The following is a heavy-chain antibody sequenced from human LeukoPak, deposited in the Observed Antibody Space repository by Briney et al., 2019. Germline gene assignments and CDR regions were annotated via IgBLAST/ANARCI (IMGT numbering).Heavy chain of an antibody. V-gene: IGHV4-39*07. J-gene: IGHJ4*02. CDR2: IYYSGST. Sequence: SETLSLTCTVSGGSISSSSYYWGWIRQPPGKGLEWIGSIYYSGSTYYNPSLKSRVTISVDTSKNQFSLKLSSVTAADTAVYYCARDLMYSSSWPNPFDYWGQGTLVTVSS. CDR3: ARDLMYSSSWPNPFDY. CDR1: GGSISSSSYY. D-gene: IGHD6-13*01.